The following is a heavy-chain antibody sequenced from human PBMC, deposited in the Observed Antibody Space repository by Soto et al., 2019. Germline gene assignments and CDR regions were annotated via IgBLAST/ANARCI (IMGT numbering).Heavy chain of an antibody. J-gene: IGHJ6*04. V-gene: IGHV1-18*01. CDR2: IIAYNGNT. CDR3: ARVGLGELSSPYYYYGMDV. Sequence: ASVKVSCKASGYTFTSYGISWVRQAPGQGLELMGWIIAYNGNTNSAQKLQGRVTMTTDTSTSTAYMELRSLRYDDTAVYYCARVGLGELSSPYYYYGMDVWGKGTTVTVAS. D-gene: IGHD3-16*02. CDR1: GYTFTSYG.